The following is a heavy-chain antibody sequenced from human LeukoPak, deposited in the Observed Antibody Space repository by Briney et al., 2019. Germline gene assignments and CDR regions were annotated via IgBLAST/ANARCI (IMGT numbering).Heavy chain of an antibody. V-gene: IGHV4-34*01. J-gene: IGHJ6*03. CDR2: INHSGST. CDR1: GGSFSGYY. CDR3: ARESGYYYYMDV. D-gene: IGHD3-10*01. Sequence: SETLSLTCAVYGGSFSGYYWSWIRQPPGKGLEWIGGINHSGSTNYNPSLKSRVTISVDTSKNQFSLKLSSVTAADTAVYYCARESGYYYYMDVWGKGTTVTVSS.